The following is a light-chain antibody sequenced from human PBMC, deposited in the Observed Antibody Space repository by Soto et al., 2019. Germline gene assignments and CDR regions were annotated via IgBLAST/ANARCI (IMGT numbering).Light chain of an antibody. Sequence: EIVMTQSPGTLSVSPGERVTLSCRASQNVGSNLAWYQQKPGQAPRFLIYGASLRATGIPARFSGGGSGTEFTLTISSLQSEDFAVYYCQQYNNWPPLTFGGGTKVEI. CDR3: QQYNNWPPLT. J-gene: IGKJ4*01. V-gene: IGKV3-15*01. CDR2: GAS. CDR1: QNVGSN.